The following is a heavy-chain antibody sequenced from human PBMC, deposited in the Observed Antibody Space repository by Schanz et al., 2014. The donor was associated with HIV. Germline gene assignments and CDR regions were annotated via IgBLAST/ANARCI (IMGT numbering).Heavy chain of an antibody. D-gene: IGHD6-6*01. CDR2: ISHNENER. CDR3: ASTEYPYTTSSDYYYGMDV. Sequence: VQLVESGGGLVQPGGSLRLSCVASGFTLSSYSMNWVRQAPGKGLEWVAVISHNENERFYINSVKGRFTISRDISRNTLYLQMDSLGIEDTAVYYCASTEYPYTTSSDYYYGMDVWGQGTTVTVSS. CDR1: GFTLSSYS. V-gene: IGHV3-30*03. J-gene: IGHJ6*02.